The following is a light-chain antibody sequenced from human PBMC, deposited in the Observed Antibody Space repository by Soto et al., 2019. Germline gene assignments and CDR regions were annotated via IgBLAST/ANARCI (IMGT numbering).Light chain of an antibody. CDR3: MQGTHWLWA. V-gene: IGKV2-30*01. CDR2: KVS. Sequence: DVVMTQSPLSLPVTLGQPASISCRSSQSLVYSDGNTYLNWFQQRPGQSPRRLIYKVSNRDSGVPDRFGGSGSVTDFTLKISRVEAEGVEVYYCMQGTHWLWAIGQGTKVDI. J-gene: IGKJ1*01. CDR1: QSLVYSDGNTY.